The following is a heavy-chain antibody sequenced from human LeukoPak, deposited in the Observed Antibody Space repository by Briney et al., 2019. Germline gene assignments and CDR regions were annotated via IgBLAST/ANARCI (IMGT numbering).Heavy chain of an antibody. Sequence: PGGSLRLSCAASGFTFSSYGMSWVRQAPGKGLEWVSAISGSGGSTYYADSVKGRSTISRDNSKNTLYLQMNSLRAEDTAVYYCAKEFSYGGNSFIDAFDIWGQGTMVTVSS. CDR2: ISGSGGST. V-gene: IGHV3-23*01. J-gene: IGHJ3*02. CDR3: AKEFSYGGNSFIDAFDI. D-gene: IGHD4-23*01. CDR1: GFTFSSYG.